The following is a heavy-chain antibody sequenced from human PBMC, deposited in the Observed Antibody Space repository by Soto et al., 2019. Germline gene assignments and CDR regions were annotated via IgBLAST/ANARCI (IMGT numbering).Heavy chain of an antibody. CDR2: IYYSGST. J-gene: IGHJ4*02. CDR3: AKHFYGSSPGVEDY. D-gene: IGHD2-15*01. Sequence: SETLSLTCTVSGGSISSSSYYWGWIRQPPGKGLEWIGSIYYSGSTYYNPSLKSRVTISVDTSKNQFSLKLSSVTAAGTAVYYCAKHFYGSSPGVEDYWGKGTLVTVP. CDR1: GGSISSSSYY. V-gene: IGHV4-39*01.